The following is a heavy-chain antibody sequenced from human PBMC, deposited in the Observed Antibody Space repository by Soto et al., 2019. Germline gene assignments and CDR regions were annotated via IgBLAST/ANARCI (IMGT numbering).Heavy chain of an antibody. J-gene: IGHJ4*02. CDR1: GFTFSSYG. CDR2: ISYDGSNK. V-gene: IGHV3-30*18. Sequence: QVQLVESGGGVVQPGRSLRLSCAASGFTFSSYGMHWVRQAPGKGLEWVAVISYDGSNKYYADSVKGRFTISRDNSKNTLYLQMNSLRAEDTAVYYCAKDDVPMTTVVTVDYWGQGTLVTVSS. CDR3: AKDDVPMTTVVTVDY. D-gene: IGHD4-17*01.